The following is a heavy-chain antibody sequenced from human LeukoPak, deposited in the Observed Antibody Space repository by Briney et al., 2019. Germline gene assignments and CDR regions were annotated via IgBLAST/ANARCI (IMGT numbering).Heavy chain of an antibody. CDR2: IHSGGST. CDR1: GFTVSSNY. D-gene: IGHD3-9*01. Sequence: GGSLRLSCAASGFTVSSNYMSWVRQAPGKGLEWVSVIHSGGSTYYADSVKGRFTISRDNSKNTLYLQMNSLRAEDMAVYYCARASLYDILTGYYTPYYFDYWGRGTLVTVSS. V-gene: IGHV3-53*01. J-gene: IGHJ4*02. CDR3: ARASLYDILTGYYTPYYFDY.